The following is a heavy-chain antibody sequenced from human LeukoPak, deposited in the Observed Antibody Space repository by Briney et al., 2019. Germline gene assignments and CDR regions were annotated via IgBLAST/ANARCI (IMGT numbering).Heavy chain of an antibody. CDR1: GFTFSSYG. CDR2: IPSGGGT. CDR3: AREEGGATHY. Sequence: GGSLRLSCAASGFTFSSYGMSWVRQAPGKGLEWVSTIPSGGGTYYADSVKGRFTISRDNSKNTLYLQMNSLRAEDTAVYYCAREEGGATHYWGQGTLVTVSS. V-gene: IGHV3-23*01. J-gene: IGHJ4*02. D-gene: IGHD1-26*01.